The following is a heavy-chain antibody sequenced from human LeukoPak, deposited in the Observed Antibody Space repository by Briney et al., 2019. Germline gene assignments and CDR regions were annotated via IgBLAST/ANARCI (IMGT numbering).Heavy chain of an antibody. CDR2: INPSGGST. CDR3: ARDRGGYNVLDY. V-gene: IGHV1-46*01. Sequence: ASVKVSCKASGYTFTSYYMHWVRQAPGQGLEWMGIINPSGGSTSYAQKFQGRVTMTRDTSTCTVYMELSSLRSEDTAVYYCARDRGGYNVLDYWGQGTLVTVSS. J-gene: IGHJ4*02. D-gene: IGHD5-24*01. CDR1: GYTFTSYY.